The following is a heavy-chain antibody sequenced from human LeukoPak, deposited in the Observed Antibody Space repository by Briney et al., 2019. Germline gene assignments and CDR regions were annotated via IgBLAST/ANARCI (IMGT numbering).Heavy chain of an antibody. V-gene: IGHV4-59*01. D-gene: IGHD6-6*01. Sequence: PSETLSLTCTVSGDSISSYYWSWIRQPPGKGLEWIGYIYYSGSTNYNPSLKSRVTISVDTSKSQFSLKLSSVTAADTAVYYCASLSPGSSSFDYWGQGTLVTVSS. CDR1: GDSISSYY. CDR3: ASLSPGSSSFDY. J-gene: IGHJ4*02. CDR2: IYYSGST.